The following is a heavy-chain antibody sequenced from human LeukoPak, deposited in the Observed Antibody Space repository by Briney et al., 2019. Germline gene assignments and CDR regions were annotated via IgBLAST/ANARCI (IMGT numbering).Heavy chain of an antibody. CDR3: ARDLTWTTGTRDH. CDR1: GFTFSSYS. CDR2: ISSSSSYI. V-gene: IGHV3-21*01. D-gene: IGHD1-1*01. J-gene: IGHJ4*02. Sequence: PGGSLRLSCAASGFTFSSYSMNWVRQAPGKGLEWVSSISSSSSYIYYADSVKGRFTISRDNAKNSLYLQMNSLRAEDTAVYYCARDLTWTTGTRDHWGQGTLVTVSS.